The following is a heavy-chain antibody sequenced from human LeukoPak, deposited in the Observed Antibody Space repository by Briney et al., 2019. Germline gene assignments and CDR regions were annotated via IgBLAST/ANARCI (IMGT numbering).Heavy chain of an antibody. CDR3: VRDSSWAFDY. Sequence: PGGSLRLSCAASGFTFSDYDMNWVRQAPGKGLEWVSHIRVSSSTSDADSVKGRFTISRDNTKNSLYLQMNSLRDDDTAGYYCVRDSSWAFDYWGQGTLVTVSS. D-gene: IGHD1-26*01. CDR2: IRVSSST. V-gene: IGHV3-48*02. CDR1: GFTFSDYD. J-gene: IGHJ4*02.